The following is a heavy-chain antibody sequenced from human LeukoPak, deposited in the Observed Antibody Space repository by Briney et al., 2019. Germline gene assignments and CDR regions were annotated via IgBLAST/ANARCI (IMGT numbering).Heavy chain of an antibody. D-gene: IGHD3-22*01. CDR3: ARNYYDSSGYPFDY. CDR1: GYTFTSYG. V-gene: IGHV1-18*01. CDR2: ISAYNGNT. Sequence: ASVKVSCKASGYTFTSYGISWVRQAPGQGREGMGWISAYNGNTNYVQKLQGRVTMTTDTSTSTAYMELRSVRSDDTAVYYCARNYYDSSGYPFDYWGQGTLVTVS. J-gene: IGHJ4*02.